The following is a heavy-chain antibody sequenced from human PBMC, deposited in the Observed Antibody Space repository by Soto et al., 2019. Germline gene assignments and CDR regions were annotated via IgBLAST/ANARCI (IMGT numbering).Heavy chain of an antibody. J-gene: IGHJ6*02. CDR2: MFYSGLT. CDR3: APLSVSLSGPYGIHV. D-gene: IGHD2-15*01. Sequence: SETVSLTCSVSGYSVTISDYYWAWIRQPPGKGLEWIGSMFYSGLTYYNPSLKSRVTLSVDTSKNQFSVRLNSVTAADTAVYYCAPLSVSLSGPYGIHVWGQGTTVTVSS. CDR1: GYSVTISDYY. V-gene: IGHV4-39*01.